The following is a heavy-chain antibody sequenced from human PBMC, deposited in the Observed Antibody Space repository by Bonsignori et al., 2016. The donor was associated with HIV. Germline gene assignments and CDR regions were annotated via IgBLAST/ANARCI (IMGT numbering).Heavy chain of an antibody. CDR3: ARDNGRWFDP. J-gene: IGHJ5*02. V-gene: IGHV4-38-2*02. CDR2: IYHSGST. CDR1: GYSISSGYY. Sequence: GSLRLSCAVSGYSISSGYYWGWIRQPPGKGLEWIGSIYHSGSTYYNPSLKSRVTISVDTSKNQFSLKLSSVTAADTAVYYCARDNGRWFDPWGQGTLVTVSS.